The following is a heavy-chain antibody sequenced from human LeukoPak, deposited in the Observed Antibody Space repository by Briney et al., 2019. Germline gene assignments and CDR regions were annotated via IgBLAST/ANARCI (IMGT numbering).Heavy chain of an antibody. J-gene: IGHJ4*02. CDR3: ARAIAVAGTSRVGIIDY. CDR2: ISGSGGST. CDR1: GFTFYNYA. V-gene: IGHV3-23*01. Sequence: GGSLRLSCAASGFTFYNYAMSWVRQAPGKGLEWVSGISGSGGSTFYAESVKGRFTISRDNSKLYLQMNSLRAEDTAVYYCARAIAVAGTSRVGIIDYWGQGTLVTVSS. D-gene: IGHD6-19*01.